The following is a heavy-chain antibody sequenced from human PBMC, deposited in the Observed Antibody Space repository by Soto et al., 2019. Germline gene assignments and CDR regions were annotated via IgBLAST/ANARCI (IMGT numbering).Heavy chain of an antibody. D-gene: IGHD1-26*01. CDR3: ARDSGSSDWRWFDP. J-gene: IGHJ5*02. CDR1: GFTFSDYY. V-gene: IGHV3-11*01. CDR2: ISSSGSTI. Sequence: PGGSLRLSCAASGFTFSDYYMSWIRQAPGKGLEWVSYISSSGSTIYYADSVKGRFTVSRDNAKNSLYLQMNSLRAEDTAVYYCARDSGSSDWRWFDPWGQGTLVTVSS.